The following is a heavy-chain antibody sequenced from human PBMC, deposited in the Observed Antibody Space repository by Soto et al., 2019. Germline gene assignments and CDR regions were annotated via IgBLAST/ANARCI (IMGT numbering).Heavy chain of an antibody. CDR1: GGTFSSYA. CDR2: IIPIFGTA. D-gene: IGHD5-18*01. CDR3: ARDRYSYGSSAFDI. Sequence: QVQLVQSGAEVKKPGSSVKVSCKASGGTFSSYAISWVRQAPGQGLEWMGGIIPIFGTANYAQKFQGRVTITADESTSTADMELSSMRSEDTAVYYCARDRYSYGSSAFDIWGQGTMVTVSS. V-gene: IGHV1-69*01. J-gene: IGHJ3*02.